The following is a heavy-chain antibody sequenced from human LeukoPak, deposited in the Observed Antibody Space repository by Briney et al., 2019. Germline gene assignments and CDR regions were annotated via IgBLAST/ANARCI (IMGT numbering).Heavy chain of an antibody. V-gene: IGHV1-58*01. CDR3: AATRDNVVLQLFGV. CDR2: IIVGSGST. CDR1: GFTFINSA. Sequence: SVTVSFKSSGFTFINSAVHWVRQARGQRLEWIGGIIVGSGSTNYAHKFQERVTISRDMSTGTAYMDLSSLRSEDTAVYYCAATRDNVVLQLFGVWGQGTTVTVTS. J-gene: IGHJ6*02. D-gene: IGHD2-21*01.